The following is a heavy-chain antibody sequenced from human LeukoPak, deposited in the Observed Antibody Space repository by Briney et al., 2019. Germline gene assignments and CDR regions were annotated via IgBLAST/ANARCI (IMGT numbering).Heavy chain of an antibody. CDR3: ARLLPREVPLDR. Sequence: GESLKISCKGSGYSFPNYWIAWVRQMPGKGLEWMGIIYPGDSDTKYSPSFQGQVTISVDKSIRTAYLQWSSLKASDTAMYNCARLLPREVPLDRWGQGTLVTVSS. V-gene: IGHV5-51*01. D-gene: IGHD5-18*01. CDR1: GYSFPNYW. J-gene: IGHJ5*02. CDR2: IYPGDSDT.